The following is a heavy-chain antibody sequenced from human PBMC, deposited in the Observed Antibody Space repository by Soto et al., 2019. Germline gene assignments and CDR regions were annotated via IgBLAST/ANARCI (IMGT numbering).Heavy chain of an antibody. CDR3: AKDKGGRYCSRTSCLYSFDY. D-gene: IGHD2-2*01. J-gene: IGHJ4*02. Sequence: EVQLLESGGGLVQPGGSLRLSCTASGFTFSTYAMSWVRQAPGKGLEWVSTISDSGSTYYADSVKGRFTISSDNYKNTLYLEMYSLRAEDTAVYYCAKDKGGRYCSRTSCLYSFDYWGQGTLVTVSS. CDR1: GFTFSTYA. V-gene: IGHV3-23*01. CDR2: ISDSGST.